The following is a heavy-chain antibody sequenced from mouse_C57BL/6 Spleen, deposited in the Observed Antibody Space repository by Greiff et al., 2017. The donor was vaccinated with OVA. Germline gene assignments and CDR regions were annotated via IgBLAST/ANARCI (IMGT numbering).Heavy chain of an antibody. CDR2: IDPSDSYT. V-gene: IGHV1-50*01. J-gene: IGHJ2*01. CDR3: ASQLTGTGYFDY. CDR1: GYTFTSYW. Sequence: QVQLQQPGAELVKPGASVKLSCKASGYTFTSYWMQWVKQRPGQGLEWIGEIDPSDSYTNYNQKFKGKATLTVDTSSSTAYMQLSSLTSEDSAVYYCASQLTGTGYFDYWGQGTTLTVSS. D-gene: IGHD4-1*01.